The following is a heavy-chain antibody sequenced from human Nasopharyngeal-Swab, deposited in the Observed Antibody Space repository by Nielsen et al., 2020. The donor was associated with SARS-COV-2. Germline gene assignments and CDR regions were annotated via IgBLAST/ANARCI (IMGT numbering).Heavy chain of an antibody. Sequence: GGSLRLSCATSGFTFSPYTMTWVRQAPGKGLQWISYITSGNSVQYADSVGGRFTISRDNAKNSLDLQMNSLTAEDTAVYYCARERGGGYGDYWGQGTLGTVSS. J-gene: IGHJ4*02. V-gene: IGHV3-48*04. CDR2: ITSGNSV. CDR3: ARERGGGYGDY. CDR1: GFTFSPYT. D-gene: IGHD5-12*01.